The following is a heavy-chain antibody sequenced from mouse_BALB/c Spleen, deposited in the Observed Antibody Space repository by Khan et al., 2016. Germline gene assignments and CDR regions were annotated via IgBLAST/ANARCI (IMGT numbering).Heavy chain of an antibody. D-gene: IGHD1-1*01. J-gene: IGHJ4*01. V-gene: IGHV1S135*01. CDR2: IDPFNGGT. CDR3: ASSTQSFYAMDY. CDR1: GYSFTSYY. Sequence: VQLQQSGPELMKPGASVKISCKASGYSFTSYYMHWVKQSHGKSLEWLGYIDPFNGGTSYNQKFKGKATLTVDKSSSTAYMHLSSLTSEDSAVYYCASSTQSFYAMDYWGQGTSVTVSS.